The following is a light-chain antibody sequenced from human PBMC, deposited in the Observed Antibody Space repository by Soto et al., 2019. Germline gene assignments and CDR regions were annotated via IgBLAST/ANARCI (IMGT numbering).Light chain of an antibody. V-gene: IGKV1-5*03. CDR1: QSISVW. CDR3: QQYNSYSPT. J-gene: IGKJ1*01. Sequence: DIQMTQSPSTPSASVGDRVTITCRASQSISVWLAWYQEKAGKAPNLLVYKASRLESGVPSRFSGSGSETEFTLTISGLQPGDSATNYCQQYNSYSPTFGQGTKVDIK. CDR2: KAS.